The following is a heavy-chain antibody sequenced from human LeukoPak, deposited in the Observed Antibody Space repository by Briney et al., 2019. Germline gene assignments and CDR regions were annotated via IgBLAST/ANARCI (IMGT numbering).Heavy chain of an antibody. CDR3: AKRAFGDYVGYAFDV. CDR1: GFTFSDYA. V-gene: IGHV3-23*01. D-gene: IGHD4-17*01. J-gene: IGHJ3*01. CDR2: ISGDIIHT. Sequence: PGGSLRLSCAASGFTFSDYAMSWVRQAPGKGLKWVSSISGDIIHTYYGDSVKGRFTISRDNSKNVLYLQMNSLRAEDTAIYYCAKRAFGDYVGYAFDVWGQGTMVTVSS.